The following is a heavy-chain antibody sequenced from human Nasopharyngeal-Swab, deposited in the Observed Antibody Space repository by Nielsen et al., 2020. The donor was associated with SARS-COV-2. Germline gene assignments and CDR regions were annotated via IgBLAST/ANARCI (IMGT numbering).Heavy chain of an antibody. D-gene: IGHD6-6*01. CDR3: ARGRTSFFDP. CDR1: GFTFSDYY. V-gene: IGHV3-11*01. CDR2: ISSSGSTI. Sequence: GESLKISCAASGFTFSDYYMSWIRQAPGKGLEWVSYISSSGSTIYYADSVKGRFTISRDNAKNSLYLQMNSLRSEDTAVYYCARGRTSFFDPWGQGTLVTVSS. J-gene: IGHJ5*02.